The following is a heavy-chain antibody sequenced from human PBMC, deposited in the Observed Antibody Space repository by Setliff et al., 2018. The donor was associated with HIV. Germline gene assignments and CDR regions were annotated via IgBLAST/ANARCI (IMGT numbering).Heavy chain of an antibody. Sequence: ASVKVSCKASGYTFSSFGIGWVRQAPGQGLEWMGWISAYNGNTKSAQNLQGRVTMTTDTSTSTAHMELRSLRSDDTAVYYCARDREYMDVWGKGTTVTVSS. V-gene: IGHV1-18*01. CDR3: ARDREYMDV. J-gene: IGHJ6*03. CDR1: GYTFSSFG. CDR2: ISAYNGNT.